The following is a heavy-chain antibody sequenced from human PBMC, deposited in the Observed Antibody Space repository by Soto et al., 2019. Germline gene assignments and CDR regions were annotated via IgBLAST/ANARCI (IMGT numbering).Heavy chain of an antibody. CDR2: INPNSGGT. D-gene: IGHD3-3*01. Sequence: ASVKVSCKASGYTFTGYYMHWVRQAPGQGLEWMGWINPNSGGTNYAQKFRGWVTMTRDTSISTAYMELSRLRSDDTAVYYCARGGRITIFGVVIIGATPVHGMDVWGQGTTVTVSS. CDR1: GYTFTGYY. V-gene: IGHV1-2*04. CDR3: ARGGRITIFGVVIIGATPVHGMDV. J-gene: IGHJ6*02.